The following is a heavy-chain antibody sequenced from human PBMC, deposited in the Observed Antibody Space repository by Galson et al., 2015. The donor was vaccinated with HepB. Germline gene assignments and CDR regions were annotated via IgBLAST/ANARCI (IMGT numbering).Heavy chain of an antibody. V-gene: IGHV3-21*01. J-gene: IGHJ5*02. D-gene: IGHD2-2*01. Sequence: SLRLSCAASGFTFSSYSMNWVRQAPGKGLEWVSSISSSSSYIYYADSVKGRFTISRDNAKNSLYLQMNSLRAEDTAVYYCARDSGPAEVVPAGGGDWFDPWGQGTLVTVSS. CDR2: ISSSSSYI. CDR3: ARDSGPAEVVPAGGGDWFDP. CDR1: GFTFSSYS.